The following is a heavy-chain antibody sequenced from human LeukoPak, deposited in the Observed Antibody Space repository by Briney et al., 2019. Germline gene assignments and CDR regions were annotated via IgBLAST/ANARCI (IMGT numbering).Heavy chain of an antibody. CDR2: MYYSGST. D-gene: IGHD3-10*02. J-gene: IGHJ6*03. CDR1: GGSISSSSYY. Sequence: PSETLSLTCTVSGGSISSSSYYWGWIRQPPGKGLEWIGRMYYSGSTSYTPSLQSRVTISVDTSKNQFSLNLNSVTAADTAVYYCARLFGVANIGSYYYMDVWGRGTTVTVSS. CDR3: ARLFGVANIGSYYYMDV. V-gene: IGHV4-39*01.